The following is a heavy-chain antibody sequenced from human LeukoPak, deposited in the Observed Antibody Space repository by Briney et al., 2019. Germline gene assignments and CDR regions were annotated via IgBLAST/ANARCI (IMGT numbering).Heavy chain of an antibody. CDR3: ARARGQDDFWSGYYNRYYYMDV. D-gene: IGHD3-3*01. J-gene: IGHJ6*03. CDR1: GFTFSSYA. Sequence: GGSLRLSCAASGFTFSSYAMHWVRQAPGKGLEYVSAISSNGGSTYYANSVKGRFTISRDNSENTLYLQMGSLRAEDMAVYYCARARGQDDFWSGYYNRYYYMDVRGKGTTVTVSS. CDR2: ISSNGGST. V-gene: IGHV3-64*01.